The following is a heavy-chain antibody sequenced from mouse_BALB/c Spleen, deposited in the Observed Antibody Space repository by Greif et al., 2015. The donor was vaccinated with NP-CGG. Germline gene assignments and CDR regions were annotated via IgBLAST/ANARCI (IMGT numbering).Heavy chain of an antibody. D-gene: IGHD1-1*01. CDR1: GFNIKDTY. J-gene: IGHJ4*01. CDR3: ANPYGSSYYAMDY. CDR2: IDPANGNT. Sequence: EVQLQQSGAELVKPGASVKLSCTASGFNIKDTYMHWVKQRPEQGLEWIGRIDPANGNTKYDPKFQGKATITADTSSNTAYLQLSSLTSEDTAVYYCANPYGSSYYAMDYWGQGTSVTVSS. V-gene: IGHV14-3*02.